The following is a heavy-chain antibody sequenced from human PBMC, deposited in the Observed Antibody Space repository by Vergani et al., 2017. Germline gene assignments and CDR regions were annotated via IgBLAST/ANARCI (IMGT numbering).Heavy chain of an antibody. CDR2: ISGSGGST. J-gene: IGHJ4*02. V-gene: IGHV3-23*01. D-gene: IGHD2-8*01. CDR3: AKAPTVMVYAIYDY. Sequence: EVQLLESGGGLVQPGGSLRLSCAASGFTFSSYAMSWVRQAPGKGLAWVSAISGSGGSTYYADSVKGRFTISRDNSKNTLYLQMNSLRAEDTAVYYCAKAPTVMVYAIYDYWGQGTLVTVSS. CDR1: GFTFSSYA.